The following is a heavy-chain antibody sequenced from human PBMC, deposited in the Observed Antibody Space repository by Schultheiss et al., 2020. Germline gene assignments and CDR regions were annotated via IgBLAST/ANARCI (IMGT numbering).Heavy chain of an antibody. CDR3: TNYDFWSGYYDY. D-gene: IGHD3-3*01. CDR2: INHSGST. Sequence: SETLSLTCTVSGGSISSSSYYWSWIRQPPGKGLEWIGEINHSGSTNYNPSLKSRVTISVDTSKNQFSLKLSSVTAADTAVYYCTNYDFWSGYYDYWGQGTLVTVSS. CDR1: GGSISSSSYY. V-gene: IGHV4-39*07. J-gene: IGHJ4*02.